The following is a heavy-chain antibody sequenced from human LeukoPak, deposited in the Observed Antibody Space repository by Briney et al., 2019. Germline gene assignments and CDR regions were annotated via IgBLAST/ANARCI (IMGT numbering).Heavy chain of an antibody. J-gene: IGHJ6*03. CDR2: IAWDGSYT. V-gene: IGHV3-43D*04. D-gene: IGHD3-10*01. Sequence: GGSLRLSCAASGFTFGEYAMQWVRQAPGKGLEWVSLIAWDGSYTYYADSVRGRFIISRDNSINSLSMQMNSLRPEDTALYYCTRERRGFYMEVWGKGTTVTVSS. CDR3: TRERRGFYMEV. CDR1: GFTFGEYA.